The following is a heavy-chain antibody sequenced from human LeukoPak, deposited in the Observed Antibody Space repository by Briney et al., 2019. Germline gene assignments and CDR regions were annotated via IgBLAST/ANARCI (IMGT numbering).Heavy chain of an antibody. V-gene: IGHV4-30-4*01. Sequence: SQTLSLTCIVSGGSISSGDYYWSWIRQPPGKGLEWIGYIYYSGSTYYNPSLKSRVTISVDTSKNQFSLKLSSVTAADTAVYYCARDAGDLSPYYYYGMDVWGQGTTVTVSS. CDR1: GGSISSGDYY. CDR2: IYYSGST. D-gene: IGHD7-27*01. J-gene: IGHJ6*02. CDR3: ARDAGDLSPYYYYGMDV.